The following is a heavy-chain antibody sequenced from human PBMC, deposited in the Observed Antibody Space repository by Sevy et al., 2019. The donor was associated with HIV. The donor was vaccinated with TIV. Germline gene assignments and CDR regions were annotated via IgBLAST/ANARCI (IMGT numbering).Heavy chain of an antibody. D-gene: IGHD5-12*01. CDR3: ARDAYSGYELDRVTDAFDI. CDR2: ISSSSSYI. CDR1: GFTFSSYS. Sequence: GGSLRLSCAASGFTFSSYSMNWVRQAPGKGLEWVSSISSSSSYIYYADSVKGRFTISRDNAKNSLYLQMNSLRAEDTAVYYCARDAYSGYELDRVTDAFDIWGQGTMVTVSS. J-gene: IGHJ3*02. V-gene: IGHV3-21*01.